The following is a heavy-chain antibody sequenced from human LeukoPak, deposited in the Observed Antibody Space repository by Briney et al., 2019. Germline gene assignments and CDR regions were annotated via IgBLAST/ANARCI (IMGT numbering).Heavy chain of an antibody. CDR2: IYYSGST. V-gene: IGHV4-39*01. Sequence: SETLSLTCTVSGGSISSSSYYWGWIRQPPGKGLEWIGSIYYSGSTYYNPSLKSRVTISVDTSKNQFSLKLSSVTAADTAVYYCARPYRGIQRLWFGGPWFDPWGQGTLVTVSS. CDR3: ARPYRGIQRLWFGGPWFDP. CDR1: GGSISSSSYY. D-gene: IGHD3-10*01. J-gene: IGHJ5*02.